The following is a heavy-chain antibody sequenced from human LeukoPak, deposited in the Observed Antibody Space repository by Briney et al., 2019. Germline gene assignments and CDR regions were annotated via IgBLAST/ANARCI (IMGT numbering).Heavy chain of an antibody. CDR3: ARDATTGGVN. V-gene: IGHV3-21*01. J-gene: IGHJ4*02. CDR2: ISSSSSYI. CDR1: GFTFSSYS. Sequence: PGGSLRLSCAASGFTFSSYSMNWVRQAPGKGLEWVSSISSSSSYIYYADSVKGRFTISRDKAKNSLYLQMNSLRAEDTAAYYCARDATTGGVNWGQGTLVTVSS. D-gene: IGHD1-14*01.